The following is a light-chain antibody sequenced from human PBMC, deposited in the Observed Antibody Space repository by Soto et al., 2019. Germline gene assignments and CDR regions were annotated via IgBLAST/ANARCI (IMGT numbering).Light chain of an antibody. Sequence: QSALTQPASVSGSPGQSITISCTGTSSDVGGYNYVSWYQQHPGKAPKLMIYDVSNRPSGVSNCFSGSKSGNTASLTISGLQDEDEADYYCSSYTSSSTLVVFGGGTKLTVL. J-gene: IGLJ2*01. CDR3: SSYTSSSTLVV. CDR1: SSDVGGYNY. CDR2: DVS. V-gene: IGLV2-14*01.